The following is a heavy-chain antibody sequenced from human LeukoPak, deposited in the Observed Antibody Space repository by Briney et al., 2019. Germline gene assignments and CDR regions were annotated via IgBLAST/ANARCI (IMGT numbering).Heavy chain of an antibody. J-gene: IGHJ5*02. CDR2: ITPRNGAT. V-gene: IGHV1-2*04. Sequence: ASVKVSCKASGYTFSAYYIHWVRQAPGQGLEWVGWITPRNGATNYAQKFQGWVTMTRDTSISTAYLELTLRSDDTAVYYCARSQPITIFGVVIPNWFDPWGQGTLVTVSS. CDR1: GYTFSAYY. D-gene: IGHD3-3*01. CDR3: ARSQPITIFGVVIPNWFDP.